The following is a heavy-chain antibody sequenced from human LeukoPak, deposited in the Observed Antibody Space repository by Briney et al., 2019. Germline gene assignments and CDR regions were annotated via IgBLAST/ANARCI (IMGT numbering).Heavy chain of an antibody. V-gene: IGHV3-33*01. CDR3: ARESSGLISAFDY. D-gene: IGHD6-6*01. J-gene: IGHJ4*02. CDR1: GFTFSSYG. Sequence: GGSLRLSCAASGFTFSSYGMHWVRQAPGKGLEWVAVIWYDGSNKYYADSVKGRFTISRDNSKNTLYLQMNSLRAEDTAVYYCARESSGLISAFDYWGQGTLVTVSS. CDR2: IWYDGSNK.